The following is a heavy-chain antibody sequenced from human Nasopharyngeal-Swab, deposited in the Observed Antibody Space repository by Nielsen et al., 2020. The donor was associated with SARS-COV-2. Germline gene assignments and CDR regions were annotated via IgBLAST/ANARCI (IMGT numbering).Heavy chain of an antibody. CDR1: GDVFTYYY. CDR2: INPGGGNA. CDR3: ARESPPFEDCTDTSCHSGPWDS. Sequence: ASLQVSCKASGDVFTYYYVHWARQAPGQGPEWMGIINPGGGNATYSQSFQGRITMTSDTSTNTVFIELFSLRSEDTAVYYCARESPPFEDCTDTSCHSGPWDSWGQGTLVTVSS. D-gene: IGHD2-8*02. J-gene: IGHJ4*02. V-gene: IGHV1-46*01.